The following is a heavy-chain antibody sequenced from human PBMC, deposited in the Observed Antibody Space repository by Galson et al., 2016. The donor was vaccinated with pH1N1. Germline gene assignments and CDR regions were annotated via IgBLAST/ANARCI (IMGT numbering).Heavy chain of an antibody. CDR2: FFYSENT. CDR3: ARHRIVRDISMGGWFDP. D-gene: IGHD1-26*01. V-gene: IGHV4-39*01. Sequence: TLSLTCSVSGDSIRSRTFYWGWTRQPPGRGLEWIGSFFYSENTYYNPSLKVRVTISVDTSTNQFSLKRNSVTAADTAVYYWARHRIVRDISMGGWFDPWGQGTQVSVSS. J-gene: IGHJ5*02. CDR1: GDSIRSRTFY.